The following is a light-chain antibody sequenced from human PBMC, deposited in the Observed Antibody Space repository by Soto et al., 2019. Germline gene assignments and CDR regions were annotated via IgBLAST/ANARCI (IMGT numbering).Light chain of an antibody. CDR1: QTIHTI. J-gene: IGKJ1*01. V-gene: IGKV1-5*01. Sequence: DIQMTQSPSTLSASVGDRVTITCRASQTIHTILAWYQQKAGKAPKLLIYDASNLERGVPSRFSGSGSGTEFTLTVSSLQPDDFATFYCQQFHSFPWTFGQGTKVEI. CDR2: DAS. CDR3: QQFHSFPWT.